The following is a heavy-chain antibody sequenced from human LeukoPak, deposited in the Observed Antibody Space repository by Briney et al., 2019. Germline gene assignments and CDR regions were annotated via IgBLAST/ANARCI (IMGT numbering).Heavy chain of an antibody. V-gene: IGHV3-64*01. J-gene: IGHJ6*03. CDR3: ARVWQLGGYYTDV. Sequence: PGGSLRLSCAASGFSFSNFGMQWVRQAPGKGLEYVSAIRANGGSTYYANSVKGRFTISRDISKNTLYLQMGSLRAEDMAVYYCARVWQLGGYYTDVWGKGTTVTVSS. CDR2: IRANGGST. CDR1: GFSFSNFG. D-gene: IGHD6-6*01.